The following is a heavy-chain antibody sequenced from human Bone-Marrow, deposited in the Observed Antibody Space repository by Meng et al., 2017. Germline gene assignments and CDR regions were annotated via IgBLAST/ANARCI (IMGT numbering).Heavy chain of an antibody. CDR3: ARGPSSAANWFDP. CDR1: GYPFTAYY. V-gene: IGHV1-2*06. CDR2: IDPKTGGT. J-gene: IGHJ5*02. D-gene: IGHD3-3*01. Sequence: ASVKVSCKPSGYPFTAYYIHWVRQAPGQGLEWMGRIDPKTGGTSYVQKLQGRVTMTRDTTISTAYMELSSLRSDDTAVYYCARGPSSAANWFDPWGQGTLVTVSS.